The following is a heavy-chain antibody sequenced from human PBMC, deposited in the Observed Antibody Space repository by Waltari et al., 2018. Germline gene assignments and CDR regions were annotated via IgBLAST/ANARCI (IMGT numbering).Heavy chain of an antibody. CDR1: GGSISSYY. D-gene: IGHD1-26*01. CDR3: ARDGIVGATPPDDAFDI. CDR2: IYYSGST. V-gene: IGHV4-59*01. Sequence: QVQLQESGPGLVKPSETLSLTCTVSGGSISSYYWSWIRQPPGKGLEWIGYIYYSGSTNYNPSLKSRVTISVDTSKNQFSLKLSSVTAADTAVYYCARDGIVGATPPDDAFDIWGQGTMVTVSS. J-gene: IGHJ3*02.